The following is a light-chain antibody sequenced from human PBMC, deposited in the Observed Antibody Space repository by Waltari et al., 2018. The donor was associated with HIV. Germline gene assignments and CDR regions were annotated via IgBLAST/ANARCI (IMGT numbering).Light chain of an antibody. V-gene: IGLV1-40*01. J-gene: IGLJ2*01. CDR1: SSNIGARED. Sequence: QSVLTQPPSVSGAPGQRVIISCTGSSSNIGAREDAHWYQQLPGAVPKVPIYGNTNRPPGVPARFSGSKSGASASLAIAGLQTDDEADYYCQSYDNSLNAVVFGGGTRLTVL. CDR2: GNT. CDR3: QSYDNSLNAVV.